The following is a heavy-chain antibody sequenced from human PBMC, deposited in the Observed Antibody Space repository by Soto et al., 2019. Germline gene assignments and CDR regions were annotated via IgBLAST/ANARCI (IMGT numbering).Heavy chain of an antibody. V-gene: IGHV3-64D*06. J-gene: IGHJ5*02. CDR1: GFTFSNYA. CDR3: VEGGGSGWYWFDP. Sequence: PGGSLRLSCSASGFTFSNYAMHWVRQAPGKGLEYVSAISDNGGSTYYADSVKGRFTISRDNSKNTLYLQMTSLRAEDTAVYYCVEGGGSGWYWFDPWGQGTLVTVSS. CDR2: ISDNGGST. D-gene: IGHD6-19*01.